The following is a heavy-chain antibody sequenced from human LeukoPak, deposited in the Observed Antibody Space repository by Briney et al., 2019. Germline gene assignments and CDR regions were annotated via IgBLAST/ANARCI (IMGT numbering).Heavy chain of an antibody. V-gene: IGHV4-59*08. Sequence: SETLSLTCTVSGGSISSYYWSWIRQPPGQGLEWIGYIFYSGSTSYNPSLKSRVTTSGDTSKNQFSLKLSSVTAADTAVYYCARHGYDISTGHNWFDPWGQGTLVTVSS. D-gene: IGHD3-9*01. CDR3: ARHGYDISTGHNWFDP. J-gene: IGHJ5*02. CDR2: IFYSGST. CDR1: GGSISSYY.